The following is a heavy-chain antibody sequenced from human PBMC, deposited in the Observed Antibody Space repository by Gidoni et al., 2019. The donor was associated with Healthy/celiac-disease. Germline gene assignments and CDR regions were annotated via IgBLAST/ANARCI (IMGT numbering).Heavy chain of an antibody. Sequence: QVQLVESGGGVVQPGRSLRLSCAASGFTSSSYAMHGVRQAPGKGLEWVAVISYDGSNKYYADSVKGRFTIFRDNSKNTLYLQMNSLRAEDTAVYYCARGAMTGRRYFDLWGRGTLVTVSS. CDR2: ISYDGSNK. V-gene: IGHV3-30-3*01. CDR3: ARGAMTGRRYFDL. J-gene: IGHJ2*01. CDR1: GFTSSSYA.